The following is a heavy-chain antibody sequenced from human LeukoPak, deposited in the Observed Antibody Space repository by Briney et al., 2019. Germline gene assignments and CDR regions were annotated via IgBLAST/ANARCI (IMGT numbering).Heavy chain of an antibody. D-gene: IGHD2-2*01. CDR1: DFTFRTYA. CDR3: VRVRYCSSTNCHGGWFDP. Sequence: GGSLRLSCAASDFTFRTYAMTWVRQAPGKGLEWVSYISPSGGTITYADSVKGRFTISRDNAKNSLYLQMNSLGAEDTAVYYCVRVRYCSSTNCHGGWFDPWGQGTLVTVSS. V-gene: IGHV3-48*03. J-gene: IGHJ5*02. CDR2: ISPSGGTI.